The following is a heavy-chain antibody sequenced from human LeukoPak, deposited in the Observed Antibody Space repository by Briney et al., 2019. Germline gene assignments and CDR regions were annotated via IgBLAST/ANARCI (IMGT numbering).Heavy chain of an antibody. J-gene: IGHJ4*02. CDR1: GFTGSSND. Sequence: GGSLRLSCAATGFTGSSNDMSRVPPAPGRGLEWVSVIYSGGSTYYADSVKGRFTISRDNSKNTLYLQMNSLRAEDFFFQAEDGIRDFDWLFFDYWGQGTLVTVSS. V-gene: IGHV3-53*01. CDR3: DGIRDFDWLFFDY. D-gene: IGHD3-9*01. CDR2: IYSGGST.